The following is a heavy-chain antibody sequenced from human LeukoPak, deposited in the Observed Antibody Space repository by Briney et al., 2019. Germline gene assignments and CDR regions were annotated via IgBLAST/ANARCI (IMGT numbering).Heavy chain of an antibody. D-gene: IGHD3-10*01. J-gene: IGHJ5*02. Sequence: SETLSLTCTVSGGSIGSYYWSWIRQPPGKEPEWIGYISNIGSTNYNPSLKSRVTISVDRSKNQFSLKLNSVTAADTAVYFCARDYYGSGSYFNPWGQGTLVTVSS. CDR1: GGSIGSYY. CDR3: ARDYYGSGSYFNP. V-gene: IGHV4-59*12. CDR2: ISNIGST.